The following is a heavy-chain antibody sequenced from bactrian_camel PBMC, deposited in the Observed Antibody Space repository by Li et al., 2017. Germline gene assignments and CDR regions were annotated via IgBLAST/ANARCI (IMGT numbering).Heavy chain of an antibody. Sequence: VQLVESGGGSVQAGGSLNLSCVASEYANRRNSMAWYRQIPDKEREGVAGIESDGSTSYADSVKGRFSISRDNAQNTVYLQMNSLTSEDTALFYCARGWRGYTTWGQGTQVTVS. D-gene: IGHD3*01. CDR2: IESDGST. J-gene: IGHJ4*01. V-gene: IGHV3S53*01. CDR3: ARGWRGYTT. CDR1: EYANRRNS.